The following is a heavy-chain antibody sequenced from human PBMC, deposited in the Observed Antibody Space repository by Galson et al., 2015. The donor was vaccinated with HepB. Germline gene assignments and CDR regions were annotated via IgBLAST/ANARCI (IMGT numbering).Heavy chain of an antibody. V-gene: IGHV3-30*03. D-gene: IGHD3-16*01. J-gene: IGHJ4*02. CDR1: GFTFSSYG. Sequence: RLSCAASGFTFSSYGMHWVRQAPGKGLEWVTFISSDGDKKTYADSVKGRFTLSRDAAKHTLYLQMNSVRADDTAAYYCARGGSNETLDYWGQGTQVTVSS. CDR2: ISSDGDKK. CDR3: ARGGSNETLDY.